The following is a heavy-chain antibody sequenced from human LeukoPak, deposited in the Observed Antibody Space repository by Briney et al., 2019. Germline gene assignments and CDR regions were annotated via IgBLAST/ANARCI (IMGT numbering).Heavy chain of an antibody. CDR1: GFTFSSYA. J-gene: IGHJ4*02. CDR3: ARETNWAHDY. CDR2: ISYDGSNK. D-gene: IGHD7-27*01. Sequence: AGGSLRLSCAASGFTFSSYAMHWVRQAPGKGLEWVAVISYDGSNKYYADSVKGRFTISRDNSKNTLYLQMNSLRAEDTAVYYCARETNWAHDYWSQGTLVIVSS. V-gene: IGHV3-30-3*01.